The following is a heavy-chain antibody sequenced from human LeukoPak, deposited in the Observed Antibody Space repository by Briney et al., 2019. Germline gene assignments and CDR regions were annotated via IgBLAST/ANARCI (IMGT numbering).Heavy chain of an antibody. J-gene: IGHJ6*02. V-gene: IGHV3-74*01. CDR3: ASLQNVPSYYYYYVMDV. CDR1: GFTFSIYW. CDR2: INSDGSTT. Sequence: GGPLRLSCAASGFTFSIYWMHWVRQAPGKGLVWVSRINSDGSTTNYADSVKGRFTISRDNAKNTLFLQMNSLRAEDTAVYYCASLQNVPSYYYYYVMDVWGQGTTVTVSS. D-gene: IGHD2/OR15-2a*01.